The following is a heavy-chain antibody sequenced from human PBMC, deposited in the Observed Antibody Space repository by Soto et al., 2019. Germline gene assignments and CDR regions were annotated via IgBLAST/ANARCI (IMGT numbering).Heavy chain of an antibody. CDR3: ARGWGYYDSSGYYIDY. V-gene: IGHV4-34*01. Sequence: SETLSPTCAFYGASFRSYYWIWIRQPPGKGLEWIGEISHSRSTNYNPSMKRRVTISVDTSKNQFSLKLSSVTAADTAVYYCARGWGYYDSSGYYIDYWGQGTLVTVSS. CDR1: GASFRSYY. D-gene: IGHD3-22*01. CDR2: ISHSRST. J-gene: IGHJ4*02.